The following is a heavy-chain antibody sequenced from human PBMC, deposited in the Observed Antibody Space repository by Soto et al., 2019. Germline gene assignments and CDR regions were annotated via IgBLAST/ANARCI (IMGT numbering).Heavy chain of an antibody. CDR3: ARDGGRTVKRRNNYYFYMDV. V-gene: IGHV4-31*11. CDR1: GGSISSGEDY. D-gene: IGHD4-4*01. Sequence: QVQLQESGPGLVKPSETLSLTCAVSGGSISSGEDYWSWIRQRPGKGLEWIGYIFSSGSTFYNPSLKSRVSISRDTSQNHFSLRLSAVTAADTAIYYCARDGGRTVKRRNNYYFYMDVWGKGKTVTVSS. CDR2: IFSSGST. J-gene: IGHJ6*03.